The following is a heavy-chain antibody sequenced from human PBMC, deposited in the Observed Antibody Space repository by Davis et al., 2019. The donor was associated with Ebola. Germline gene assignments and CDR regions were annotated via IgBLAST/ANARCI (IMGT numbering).Heavy chain of an antibody. CDR2: LNQDGSDK. V-gene: IGHV3-7*01. CDR1: GFTFSTYW. D-gene: IGHD1-26*01. Sequence: PGGSLRLSCVASGFTFSTYWMSWVRQAPGKGLEWVANLNQDGSDKYSVDSVKGRFIISRDNSKNSLYLQMNTLKGEDTAVYFCARLQGATVDCWGQGALVTVS. CDR3: ARLQGATVDC. J-gene: IGHJ4*02.